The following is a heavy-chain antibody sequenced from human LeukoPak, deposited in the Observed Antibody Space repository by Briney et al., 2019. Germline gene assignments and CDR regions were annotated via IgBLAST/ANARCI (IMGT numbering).Heavy chain of an antibody. D-gene: IGHD2-21*01. CDR1: GFTFNRRG. Sequence: SGGSLRLSCAASGFTFNRRGMHWVRQAPGKGLEWVAFIRYDGGENFYADFAKGRFTISRDNSKNTLSLPLNTLRAEDTALYYCAKDGDDCIDYWGPGTLVTVAS. CDR3: AKDGDDCIDY. J-gene: IGHJ4*02. CDR2: IRYDGGEN. V-gene: IGHV3-30*02.